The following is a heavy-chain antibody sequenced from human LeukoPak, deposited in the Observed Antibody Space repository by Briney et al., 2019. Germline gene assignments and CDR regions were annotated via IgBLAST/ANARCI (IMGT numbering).Heavy chain of an antibody. CDR2: ISGSGGST. Sequence: GGSLRLSCAASGFTFSSYAMSWVRQATGKGLEWVSAISGSGGSTYYADSVKGRFTISRDNSKNTLYLQMNSLRAEDTAVYYCAKEGLLWFGESPHFDYWGQGTLVTVSS. CDR3: AKEGLLWFGESPHFDY. V-gene: IGHV3-23*01. J-gene: IGHJ4*02. CDR1: GFTFSSYA. D-gene: IGHD3-10*01.